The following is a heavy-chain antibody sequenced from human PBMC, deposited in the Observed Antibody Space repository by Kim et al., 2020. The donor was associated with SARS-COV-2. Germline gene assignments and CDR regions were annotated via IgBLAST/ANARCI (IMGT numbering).Heavy chain of an antibody. CDR3: ARAPQGELGRFDY. J-gene: IGHJ4*02. CDR1: GGTFSSYA. CDR2: IIPILGIA. V-gene: IGHV1-69*04. D-gene: IGHD1-26*01. Sequence: SVKVSCKASGGTFSSYAISWVRQAPGQGLEWMGRIIPILGIANYAQKFQGRVTITADKSTSTAYMELSSLRSEDTAVYYCARAPQGELGRFDYWGQGTLVTVSS.